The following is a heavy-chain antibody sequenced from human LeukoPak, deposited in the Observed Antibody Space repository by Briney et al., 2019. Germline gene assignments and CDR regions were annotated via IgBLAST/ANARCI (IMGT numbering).Heavy chain of an antibody. Sequence: SETLSLTCAVSGGSFSGYYWSWIRQPPGKGLEWIGEINHSGSTNYNPSLTRRVTISVDTSKNQFSLKLSSVTAADTAVYYCARIRFGVVIRRPYYFDYWGQGTLVTVSS. CDR1: GGSFSGYY. CDR2: INHSGST. V-gene: IGHV4-34*01. J-gene: IGHJ4*02. D-gene: IGHD3-3*01. CDR3: ARIRFGVVIRRPYYFDY.